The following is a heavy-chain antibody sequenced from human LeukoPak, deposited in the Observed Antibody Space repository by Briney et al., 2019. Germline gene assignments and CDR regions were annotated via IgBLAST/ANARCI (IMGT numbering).Heavy chain of an antibody. CDR1: GGSISGYY. V-gene: IGHV4-59*01. D-gene: IGHD6-13*01. CDR3: ARVWPGYSSSWYSNAFDV. Sequence: PSETLSLTCTVSGGSISGYYWTWIRQPPGKGLEWIGYIYYSGSPDYNPSLKSRVTISVDTSNNQFSLKLSSVTAADTAVYYCARVWPGYSSSWYSNAFDVWGQGTMVTVSS. J-gene: IGHJ3*01. CDR2: IYYSGSP.